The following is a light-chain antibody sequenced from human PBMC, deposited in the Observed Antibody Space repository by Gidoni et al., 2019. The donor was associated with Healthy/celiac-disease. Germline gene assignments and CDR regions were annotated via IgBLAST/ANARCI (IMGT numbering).Light chain of an antibody. J-gene: IGKJ1*01. V-gene: IGKV1-8*01. CDR2: AAS. CDR1: QGSSSY. Sequence: AIRTTSSPSSFAASTGDRVTITCRTNQGSSSYLAWYQQKPGKAPKLLIYAASTLQSGVPSRISSSGSGTDFTLTISCLQSEDFATYYCQQYYSYPLTFGQGTKVEIK. CDR3: QQYYSYPLT.